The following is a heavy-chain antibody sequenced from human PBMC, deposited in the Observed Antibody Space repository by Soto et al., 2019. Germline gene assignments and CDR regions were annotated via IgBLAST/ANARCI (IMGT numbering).Heavy chain of an antibody. CDR2: VDNGGSA. D-gene: IGHD3-16*01. CDR1: GGSISGYY. V-gene: IGHV4-59*08. Sequence: QVQLQESGPGLVKPSETLSLICTVSGGSISGYYWTWIRQPPGKGLEWIGWVDNGGSANYNPSLMSRVTMSVDTSNNQFSLNLPSVTAADTAVYYCARQTPISSSRLGSFDYWGQGILVTVSS. CDR3: ARQTPISSSRLGSFDY. J-gene: IGHJ4*02.